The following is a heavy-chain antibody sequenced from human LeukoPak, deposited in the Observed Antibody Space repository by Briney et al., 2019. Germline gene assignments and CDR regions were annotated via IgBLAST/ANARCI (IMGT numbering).Heavy chain of an antibody. D-gene: IGHD1-26*01. V-gene: IGHV3-30*04. CDR3: ARAVWELLPDY. CDR1: GFTFSSYA. Sequence: QSGGSLRLSCAASGFTFSSYAMHWVRQAPGKGLEWVAVISYDGSNKYYADSVKGRFTISRDNSKNTLYLQMNSLRAEDTAVYYCARAVWELLPDYWGQGTLVTVSS. J-gene: IGHJ4*02. CDR2: ISYDGSNK.